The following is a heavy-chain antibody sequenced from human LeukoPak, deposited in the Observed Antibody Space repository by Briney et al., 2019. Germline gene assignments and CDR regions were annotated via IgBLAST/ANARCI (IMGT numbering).Heavy chain of an antibody. Sequence: ASVKVSCKASGYTFTSYAMNWVRQAPGQGLEWMGCINTYTGNTTYAQGFTGRFVFSLDTSVSTAYLLISTLKAEGTAVYYCARANSWPSDAFDIWGQGTMVTVSS. CDR2: INTYTGNT. D-gene: IGHD6-13*01. CDR1: GYTFTSYA. V-gene: IGHV7-4-1*02. CDR3: ARANSWPSDAFDI. J-gene: IGHJ3*02.